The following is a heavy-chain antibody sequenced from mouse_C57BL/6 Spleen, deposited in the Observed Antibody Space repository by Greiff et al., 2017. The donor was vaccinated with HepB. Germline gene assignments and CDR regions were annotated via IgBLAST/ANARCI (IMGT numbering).Heavy chain of an antibody. CDR1: GYTFTSYG. V-gene: IGHV1-81*01. J-gene: IGHJ3*01. CDR2: IYPRSGNT. CDR3: ARGGGASAY. Sequence: QVQLKQSGAELARPGASVKLSCKASGYTFTSYGISWVKQRTGQGLEWIGEIYPRSGNTYYNEKFKGKATLTADKSSSTAYMELRSLTSEDSAVYFCARGGGASAYWGQGTLVTVSA.